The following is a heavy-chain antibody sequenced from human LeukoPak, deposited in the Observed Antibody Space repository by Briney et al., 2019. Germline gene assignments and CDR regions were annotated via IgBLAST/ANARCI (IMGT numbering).Heavy chain of an antibody. Sequence: GGSLRLSCTTSGFNFRAYWMGWVRQAPGEGLEWVSAISHSSSGTYYVDSVKGRFTISRDNSKNTLYMQMNSLRAEDTAVYYCARVINSGYYYYFDYWGQGTLVTVSS. CDR1: GFNFRAYW. D-gene: IGHD3-22*01. CDR3: ARVINSGYYYYFDY. CDR2: ISHSSSGT. J-gene: IGHJ4*02. V-gene: IGHV3-23*01.